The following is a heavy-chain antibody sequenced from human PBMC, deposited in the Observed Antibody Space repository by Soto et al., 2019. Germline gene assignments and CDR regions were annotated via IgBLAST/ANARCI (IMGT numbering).Heavy chain of an antibody. CDR2: ISAYNGNT. Sequence: QVQLVQSGAEVKKPGASVKVSCKASGYTFTTYGITWVRQAPGQGLEWMGWISAYNGNTNYAQKPQGRVTMTTDTSTSTAYMELRSLRSDDTAVYYCARGPLYGDRIAYFDYWGQGTLVTVSS. V-gene: IGHV1-18*01. CDR3: ARGPLYGDRIAYFDY. CDR1: GYTFTTYG. D-gene: IGHD4-17*01. J-gene: IGHJ4*02.